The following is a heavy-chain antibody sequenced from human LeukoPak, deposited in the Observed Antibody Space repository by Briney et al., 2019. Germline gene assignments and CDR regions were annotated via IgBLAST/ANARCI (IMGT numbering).Heavy chain of an antibody. CDR2: INHSGTT. Sequence: PSETLSLTCAVYGGSFSGFYWSWLRQPPGQGLEWIGEINHSGTTSYNPSLKSRITMSVDTSENQFSLRLNSVTAADTAMYYCARGGIIGTTNNWFDPWGQATLVTVSS. CDR3: ARGGIIGTTNNWFDP. J-gene: IGHJ5*02. CDR1: GGSFSGFY. D-gene: IGHD1-20*01. V-gene: IGHV4-34*01.